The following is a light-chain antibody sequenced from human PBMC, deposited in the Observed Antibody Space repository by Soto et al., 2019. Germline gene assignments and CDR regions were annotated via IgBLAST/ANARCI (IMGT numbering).Light chain of an antibody. J-gene: IGLJ3*02. CDR1: TSDIGSYNF. CDR2: EVT. V-gene: IGLV2-14*03. Sequence: QSVLTQPASVSGPPGQTITISCAGTTSDIGSYNFVSWYQQHPGTAPKLIIYEVTNRPLGISSRFSGSRSGNTASLTISGLRTEDEAHYYCSSCTLNTTRVFGGGTKLTVL. CDR3: SSCTLNTTRV.